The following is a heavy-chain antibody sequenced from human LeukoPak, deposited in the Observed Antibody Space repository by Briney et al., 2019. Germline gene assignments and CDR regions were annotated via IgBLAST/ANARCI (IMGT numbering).Heavy chain of an antibody. D-gene: IGHD4-23*01. CDR2: IIPIFGTA. Sequence: ASVKVSCKASGGTFSSYAISWVRQAPGQGLEWMGGIIPIFGTANYAQKFQGRVTITADESTSTAYMELSSLRSEDTAVHYCARARDRWSRYAFDIWGQGTMVTVSS. V-gene: IGHV1-69*13. J-gene: IGHJ3*02. CDR3: ARARDRWSRYAFDI. CDR1: GGTFSSYA.